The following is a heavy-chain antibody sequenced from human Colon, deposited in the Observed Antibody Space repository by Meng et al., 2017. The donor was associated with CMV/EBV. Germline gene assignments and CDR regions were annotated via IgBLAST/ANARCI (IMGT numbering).Heavy chain of an antibody. CDR1: GFTVSSNF. V-gene: IGHV3-23*01. CDR2: ISGRGGST. J-gene: IGHJ4*02. Sequence: GESLKISCSASGFTVSSNFMSWVRQAPGKGLEWVSAISGRGGSTYYADSVKGRFTISRDNSKNTLYLQMNSLRAEDTAVYYCAKIWNYLGVYWGQGTLVTVSS. D-gene: IGHD1-7*01. CDR3: AKIWNYLGVY.